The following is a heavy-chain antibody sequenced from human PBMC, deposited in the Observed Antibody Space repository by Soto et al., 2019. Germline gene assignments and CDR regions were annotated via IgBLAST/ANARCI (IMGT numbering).Heavy chain of an antibody. V-gene: IGHV3-30-3*01. CDR2: ISYDGSNK. Sequence: GGSMRLSCAASGFTFSSYAMHWVRQAPGKGLEWVAVISYDGSNKYYADSVKGRFTISRDNSKNTLYLQMNSLRAEDTAVYYCARDGGYCSSTSCYVGWYFDYWGQGTLVTVSS. CDR3: ARDGGYCSSTSCYVGWYFDY. D-gene: IGHD2-2*01. CDR1: GFTFSSYA. J-gene: IGHJ4*02.